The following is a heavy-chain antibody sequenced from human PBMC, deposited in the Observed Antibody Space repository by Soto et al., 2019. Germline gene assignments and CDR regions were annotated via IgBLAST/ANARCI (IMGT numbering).Heavy chain of an antibody. CDR2: VNPIVSMS. CDR3: ASSYGSGYRAFDH. J-gene: IGHJ4*02. V-gene: IGHV1-69*02. Sequence: QVQLVQSGAAVKRPGSSVKVSCKASGDTFNFYSINWVRQAPGLGLEWMGRVNPIVSMSNYAQKFQGRVTMTADKSTSTTYMELSSLRSEDTAIYYCASSYGSGYRAFDHWGQGALVTVS. CDR1: GDTFNFYS. D-gene: IGHD3-10*01.